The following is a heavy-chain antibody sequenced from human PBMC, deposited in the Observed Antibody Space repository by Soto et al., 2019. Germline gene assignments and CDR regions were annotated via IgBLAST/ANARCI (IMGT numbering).Heavy chain of an antibody. D-gene: IGHD3-3*01. CDR1: GFTFIGDW. V-gene: IGHV3-7*01. CDR3: ARHYYDFWSGYYRYFDY. CDR2: IKQDGSEK. Sequence: GGSVRLSCAASGFTFIGDWRIWVRQAPGKGLEWVANIKQDGSEKYYVDSVKGRFTISRDNAKNSLYLQMNSLRAEDTAVYYCARHYYDFWSGYYRYFDYWGQGTLVTVSS. J-gene: IGHJ4*02.